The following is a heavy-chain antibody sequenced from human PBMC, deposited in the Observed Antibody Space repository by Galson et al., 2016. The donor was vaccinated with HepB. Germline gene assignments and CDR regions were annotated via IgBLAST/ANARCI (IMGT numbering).Heavy chain of an antibody. V-gene: IGHV4-59*01. CDR1: GDSISSYY. Sequence: ETLSLTCSVSGDSISSYYWSWIRQPPGKGLEWMGYIYFSGRTSYTPSLKSRLTISVDTSKNQFSLKLTSVTASDTAVYFCARTGVHEYWSGYPEAFFDYWGQGILVTVSS. D-gene: IGHD3-3*01. J-gene: IGHJ4*02. CDR2: IYFSGRT. CDR3: ARTGVHEYWSGYPEAFFDY.